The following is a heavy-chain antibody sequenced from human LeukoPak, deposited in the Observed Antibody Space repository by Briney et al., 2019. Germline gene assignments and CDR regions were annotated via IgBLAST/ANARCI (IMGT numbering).Heavy chain of an antibody. V-gene: IGHV4-39*01. CDR3: ARAIASGLEITRIQLWLPNYYYYYMDV. CDR2: IYYSGNT. D-gene: IGHD5-18*01. Sequence: SETLSLTCTVSGVSISSSNSYWGWIRQPPGKGLAWIGSIYYSGNTYYNASLKSQVSISIDTSKNQFSLKLTSVTPEDTAVYYCARAIASGLEITRIQLWLPNYYYYYMDVWGKGTTVTVSS. J-gene: IGHJ6*03. CDR1: GVSISSSNSY.